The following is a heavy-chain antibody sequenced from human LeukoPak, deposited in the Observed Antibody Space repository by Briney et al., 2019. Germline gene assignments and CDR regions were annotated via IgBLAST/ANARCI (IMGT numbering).Heavy chain of an antibody. Sequence: PGGSLRLSCAASGFTFSSYAMTWVRQAPGEGLEWVSTISGSGGSTYYADSVKGRFTISRDNSKNTLYLQMNSLRAEDTAVYYCAKKLEVLDYWGQGTLVTVSS. J-gene: IGHJ4*02. V-gene: IGHV3-23*01. CDR2: ISGSGGST. CDR3: AKKLEVLDY. CDR1: GFTFSSYA. D-gene: IGHD3-10*01.